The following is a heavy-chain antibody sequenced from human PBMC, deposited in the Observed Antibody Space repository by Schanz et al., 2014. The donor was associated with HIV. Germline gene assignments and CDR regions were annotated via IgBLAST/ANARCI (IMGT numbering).Heavy chain of an antibody. D-gene: IGHD6-13*01. CDR2: ITWNSGSV. CDR1: GFTFDDFA. V-gene: IGHV3-9*01. CDR3: AKDSLGGQLVRSAYWYFDL. Sequence: EVQLVESGGGLVQPGRSLRLSCAASGFTFDDFAMHWVRQAPGKGLEWVSGITWNSGSVDYADSVKGRFTISRDNAKRSVYLQMNTLRAEDTALYYCAKDSLGGQLVRSAYWYFDLWGRGTLVTVSS. J-gene: IGHJ2*01.